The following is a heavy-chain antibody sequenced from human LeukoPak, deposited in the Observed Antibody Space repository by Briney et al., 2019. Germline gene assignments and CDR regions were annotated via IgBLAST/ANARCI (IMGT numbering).Heavy chain of an antibody. V-gene: IGHV5-51*01. D-gene: IGHD3-22*01. CDR1: GYSFTSYW. CDR3: ARRNNDRSGFYYCDS. CDR2: IYPGDSDT. Sequence: GESLKISCKGSGYSFTSYWIGWVRQMPGKGLEWMGIIYPGDSDTRYSPSFQGQVTFSADKSISTAYLQWSGLKASDTAMYYCARRNNDRSGFYYCDSWGQGTLVTVSS. J-gene: IGHJ4*02.